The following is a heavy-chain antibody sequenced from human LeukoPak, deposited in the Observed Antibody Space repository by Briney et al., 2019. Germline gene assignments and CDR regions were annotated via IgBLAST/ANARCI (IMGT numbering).Heavy chain of an antibody. J-gene: IGHJ6*03. CDR3: ARDGVFRFEVGDVYYYYMDV. CDR1: GYTFTGYY. CDR2: INPNSGGR. V-gene: IGHV1-2*02. D-gene: IGHD2-21*02. Sequence: ASVKVSCKASGYTFTGYYMYWVRQAPGQGLGWMGWINPNSGGRNYAQRFQGRVTMTRDTSISTVHMELTRLRSDDTAVYYCARDGVFRFEVGDVYYYYMDVWGKGTTAIISS.